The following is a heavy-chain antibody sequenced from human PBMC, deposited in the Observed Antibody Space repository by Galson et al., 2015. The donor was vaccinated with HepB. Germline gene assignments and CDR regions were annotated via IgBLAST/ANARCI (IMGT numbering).Heavy chain of an antibody. J-gene: IGHJ6*02. CDR3: ARHLDIAALTDAYYYGRDV. Sequence: QSGAEVKKPGESLTISCKGSGYTFSSYWISWVRQTPGKGLEYMGRIDPSDSYTHYSPSFQGHVTLSVNKSINTAYLQWSSLKASDTAMYYCARHLDIAALTDAYYYGRDVWGQGTTVTVSS. CDR1: GYTFSSYW. CDR2: IDPSDSYT. V-gene: IGHV5-10-1*01. D-gene: IGHD6-13*01.